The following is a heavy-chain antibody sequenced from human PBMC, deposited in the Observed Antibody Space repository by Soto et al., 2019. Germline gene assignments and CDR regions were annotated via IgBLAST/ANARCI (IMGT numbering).Heavy chain of an antibody. CDR1: GASVSSGGYF. Sequence: SETLSLTCSVSGASVSSGGYFWTWIRQLPGKGLEWIGYIYSSGATHYNPSLKSRVTISVDTSKNQFSLKLSSVTAADTAVYYCARVPGPWGQGTLVTVSS. V-gene: IGHV4-61*08. D-gene: IGHD7-27*01. CDR3: ARVPGP. CDR2: IYSSGAT. J-gene: IGHJ5*02.